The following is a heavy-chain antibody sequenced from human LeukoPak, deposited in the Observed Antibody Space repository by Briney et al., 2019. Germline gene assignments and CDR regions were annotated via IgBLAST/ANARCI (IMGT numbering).Heavy chain of an antibody. CDR3: AKEGSYYYDSSGYYPPYFDY. Sequence: GSLGLSCAASGFTFSSYGMHWVRQAPGKGLEWVAVISYDGSNKYYADSVKGRFTISRDNSKNTLYLQMNSLRAEDTAVCYCAKEGSYYYDSSGYYPPYFDYWGQGTLVTVSS. CDR2: ISYDGSNK. CDR1: GFTFSSYG. D-gene: IGHD3-22*01. V-gene: IGHV3-30*18. J-gene: IGHJ4*02.